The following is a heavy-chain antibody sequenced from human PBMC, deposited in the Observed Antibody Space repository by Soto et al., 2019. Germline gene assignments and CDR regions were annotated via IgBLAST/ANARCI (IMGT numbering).Heavy chain of an antibody. D-gene: IGHD1-26*01. V-gene: IGHV4-39*01. CDR1: GGSITSSSYY. J-gene: IGHJ5*02. CDR2: TYYSGSN. Sequence: QLHLRESGPGLVKPSETLSLTCTASGGSITSSSYYWGWIRQPPGKGLEWIGSTYYSGSNYYNPCLKRRVTLSVDTSKNQVSLKLSSVAAADTAVYYCSTQEVGGSYVYTFDPWGQGTLVTVSS. CDR3: STQEVGGSYVYTFDP.